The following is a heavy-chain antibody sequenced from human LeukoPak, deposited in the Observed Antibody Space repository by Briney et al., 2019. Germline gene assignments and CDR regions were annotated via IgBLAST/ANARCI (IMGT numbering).Heavy chain of an antibody. CDR2: IYHSGST. CDR1: GYSISSGYY. V-gene: IGHV4-38-2*02. CDR3: ARGDSSGYYWARYYFDY. J-gene: IGHJ4*02. D-gene: IGHD3-22*01. Sequence: PSETLSLTCTVSGYSISSGYYWGWIRQPPGKGLEWIGSIYHSGSTYYNPSLKSRVTISVDTSKNQFSLKLSSVTAADTAVYYCARGDSSGYYWARYYFDYWGQGTLVTVSS.